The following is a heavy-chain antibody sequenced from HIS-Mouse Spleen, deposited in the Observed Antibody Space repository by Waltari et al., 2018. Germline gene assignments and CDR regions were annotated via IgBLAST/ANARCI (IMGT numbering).Heavy chain of an antibody. CDR3: ARDSWAYAIEYFQH. J-gene: IGHJ1*01. CDR1: GYSIRSGYY. D-gene: IGHD2-8*01. CDR2: IYHSGST. V-gene: IGHV4-38-2*02. Sequence: QVQLQESGPGLVKPSETLSLTCTVSGYSIRSGYYWGWLRQPPGKGVEWIGSIYHSGSTYYNPSLKSRVTISVDTSKNQFSLKLSSVTAADTAVYYCARDSWAYAIEYFQHWGQGTLVTVSS.